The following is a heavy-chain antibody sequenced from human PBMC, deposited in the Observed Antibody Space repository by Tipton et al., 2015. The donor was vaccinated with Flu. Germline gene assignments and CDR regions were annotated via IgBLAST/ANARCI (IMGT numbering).Heavy chain of an antibody. CDR2: IYGGGTT. Sequence: SLRLSCAASGFTVTSSYMSWVRQAPGKGLEWVSVIYGGGTTDYADSVKGRFTISRDKSKNALYLQMSSLRAEDMAVYYCARGPQVPVWPYYYGMDVWGQGTTVTVSS. J-gene: IGHJ6*02. CDR1: GFTVTSSY. D-gene: IGHD2-2*01. CDR3: ARGPQVPVWPYYYGMDV. V-gene: IGHV3-53*01.